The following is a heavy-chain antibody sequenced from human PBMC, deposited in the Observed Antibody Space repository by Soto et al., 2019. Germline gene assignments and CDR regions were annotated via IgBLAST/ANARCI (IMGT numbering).Heavy chain of an antibody. Sequence: GSLRLSCAASGFTYSTYTMHWVRQAPGKGLEWVAVISYDGNNKFYADSVKGRFTISRDSTKQTLYLQMNSLRAEDTAVYYCAKDSTVVVTAIGSWYFDLWGRGTLVTVS. D-gene: IGHD2-21*02. V-gene: IGHV3-30-3*01. CDR3: AKDSTVVVTAIGSWYFDL. CDR2: ISYDGNNK. J-gene: IGHJ2*01. CDR1: GFTYSTYT.